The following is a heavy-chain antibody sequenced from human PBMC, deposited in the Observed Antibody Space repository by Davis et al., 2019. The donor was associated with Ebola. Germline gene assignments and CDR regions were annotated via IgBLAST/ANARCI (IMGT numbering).Heavy chain of an antibody. Sequence: GESLKISCAASGFTFSSYSMNWVRQAPGKGLEWVSYISSSSSTIYYADSVKGRFTISRDNAKNSLYLQMNSLRAEDTAVYYCAKEEPTTVTPFDYWGQGTLVTVSS. J-gene: IGHJ4*02. V-gene: IGHV3-48*01. CDR3: AKEEPTTVTPFDY. D-gene: IGHD4-17*01. CDR1: GFTFSSYS. CDR2: ISSSSSTI.